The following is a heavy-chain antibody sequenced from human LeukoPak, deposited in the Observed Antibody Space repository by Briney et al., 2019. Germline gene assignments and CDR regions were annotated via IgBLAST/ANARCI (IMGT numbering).Heavy chain of an antibody. CDR1: GGSISTNNYY. CDR3: ARHRGSSSEFDP. J-gene: IGHJ5*02. D-gene: IGHD6-6*01. V-gene: IGHV4-39*01. CDR2: IYYDGRT. Sequence: SETLSLTCTVSGGSISTNNYYWGWIRQPPGKGLEWIGHIYYDGRTYYNPSLKSRVTMSVDTSKNQFSLKLSSVTAADTAVYYCARHRGSSSEFDPWGLGTLVTVSS.